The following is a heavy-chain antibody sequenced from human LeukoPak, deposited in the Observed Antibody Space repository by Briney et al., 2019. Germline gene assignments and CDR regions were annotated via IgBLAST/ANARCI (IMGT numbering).Heavy chain of an antibody. CDR2: ISGSGGST. Sequence: GSLRLSCAASGFRFSSYAMSWVRQAPGKGLEWVSAISGSGGSTYYADSVKGRFTISRDNSKNTLYLQMNSLRAEDTAVYYCAKDLANDTMVRGVIPYWGQGTLVTVSS. CDR3: AKDLANDTMVRGVIPY. CDR1: GFRFSSYA. D-gene: IGHD3-10*01. J-gene: IGHJ4*02. V-gene: IGHV3-23*01.